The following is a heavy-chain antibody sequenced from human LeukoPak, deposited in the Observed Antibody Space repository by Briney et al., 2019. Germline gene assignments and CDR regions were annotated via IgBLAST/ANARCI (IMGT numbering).Heavy chain of an antibody. V-gene: IGHV3-11*01. CDR1: GFILSDYY. D-gene: IGHD1-14*01. CDR3: N. Sequence: GGSLRLSCAASGFILSDYYMSWIRQAPGKGLEWVAYISTNDSTTYYADSVKGRFTISRDNAKNSLYLQMNSLRAEDTAVATGNWGQGTLVTVSS. J-gene: IGHJ4*02. CDR2: ISTNDSTT.